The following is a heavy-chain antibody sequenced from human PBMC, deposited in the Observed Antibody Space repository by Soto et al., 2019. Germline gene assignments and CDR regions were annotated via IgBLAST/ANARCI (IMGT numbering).Heavy chain of an antibody. Sequence: VKGSFKAAGGTFSSYAISCVRQAPGQGLEWMGGIIPIFGTANYAQKFQGRVTITADKSTSTAYMALSSLRSEDTAVYYCARAALDIVVVPAAPGPFDYWGRGTLVTVSA. J-gene: IGHJ4*02. V-gene: IGHV1-69*06. CDR1: GGTFSSYA. CDR2: IIPIFGTA. D-gene: IGHD2-2*03. CDR3: ARAALDIVVVPAAPGPFDY.